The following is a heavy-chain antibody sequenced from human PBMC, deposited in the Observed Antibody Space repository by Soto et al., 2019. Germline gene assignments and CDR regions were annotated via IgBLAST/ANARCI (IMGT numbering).Heavy chain of an antibody. V-gene: IGHV4-30-4*01. D-gene: IGHD5-18*01. CDR3: ARYSYGPSRGAFDI. CDR1: GGSISSGDYY. CDR2: IYYSGST. Sequence: SETLSLTCTVSGGSISSGDYYWSWIRQPPGKGLEWIGYIYYSGSTYYNPSLKSRVTISVDTSKSQFSLKLSSVTAADTAVYYCARYSYGPSRGAFDIWGQGTMVTVSS. J-gene: IGHJ3*02.